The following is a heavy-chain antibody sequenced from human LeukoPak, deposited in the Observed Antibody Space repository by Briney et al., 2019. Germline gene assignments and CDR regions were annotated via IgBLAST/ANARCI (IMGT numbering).Heavy chain of an antibody. CDR1: GYTFTSYD. V-gene: IGHV1-8*02. CDR3: ARELYYDSSGYSDY. Sequence: ASVKVSCKASGYTFTSYDINWVLQATGHGLEWMGWMDPNSGNTGYAQKFQGRVTMTRNTSISTAYMELSSLRSEDTAVYYCARELYYDSSGYSDYWGQGTLVTVSS. CDR2: MDPNSGNT. D-gene: IGHD3-22*01. J-gene: IGHJ4*02.